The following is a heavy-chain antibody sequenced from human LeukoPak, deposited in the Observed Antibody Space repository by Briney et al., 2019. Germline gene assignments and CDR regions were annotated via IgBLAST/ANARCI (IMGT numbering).Heavy chain of an antibody. Sequence: GGSLRLSCAASGFTFDDYAMHWVRQAPGKGLEWVSGISWNSGSIGYADSVKGRFTISRDNSKNSLYLQMNSLRAEDTALYYCAKTMEQLDLIDYWGQGTLVTVSS. D-gene: IGHD6-13*01. J-gene: IGHJ4*02. CDR2: ISWNSGSI. CDR1: GFTFDDYA. V-gene: IGHV3-9*01. CDR3: AKTMEQLDLIDY.